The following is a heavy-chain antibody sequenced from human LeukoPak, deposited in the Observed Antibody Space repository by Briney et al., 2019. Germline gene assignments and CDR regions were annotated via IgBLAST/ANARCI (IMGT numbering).Heavy chain of an antibody. CDR3: ARDSNYYDSSGYLLDY. J-gene: IGHJ4*02. CDR2: INPSGGST. CDR1: GYTFTSYY. V-gene: IGHV1-46*01. Sequence: ASVKVSCKASGYTFTSYYMHWVRQAPGQGLEWMGIINPSGGSTSYAQKFQGRVTMTRDTSTSTVYMELSSLRFEDTAVYYCARDSNYYDSSGYLLDYWGQGTLVTVSS. D-gene: IGHD3-22*01.